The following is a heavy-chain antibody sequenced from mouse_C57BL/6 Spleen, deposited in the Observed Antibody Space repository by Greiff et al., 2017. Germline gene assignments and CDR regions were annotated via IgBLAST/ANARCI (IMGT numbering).Heavy chain of an antibody. CDR3: ARDRGYYFDY. J-gene: IGHJ2*01. Sequence: EVKVVESEGGLVQPGSSMKLSCTASGFTFSDYYMAWVRQVPEKGLEWVANINYDGSSTYYLDSLKSRFIISRDNAKTILYLQMSSLKSEDTATYYCARDRGYYFDYWGQGTTLTVSS. D-gene: IGHD3-1*01. CDR1: GFTFSDYY. V-gene: IGHV5-16*01. CDR2: INYDGSST.